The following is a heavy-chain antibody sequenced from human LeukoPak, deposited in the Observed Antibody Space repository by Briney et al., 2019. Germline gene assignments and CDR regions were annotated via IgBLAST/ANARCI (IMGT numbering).Heavy chain of an antibody. Sequence: GGSLRLSCAASGSTFSSYAMSWVRQAPGKGLEWVSAISGSGGSTYYADSVKGRFTISRDNSKNTLYLQMNSLRAEDTAVYYCAAFMVRGVIVDDYWGQGTLVTVSS. CDR2: ISGSGGST. CDR1: GSTFSSYA. CDR3: AAFMVRGVIVDDY. J-gene: IGHJ4*02. V-gene: IGHV3-23*01. D-gene: IGHD3-10*01.